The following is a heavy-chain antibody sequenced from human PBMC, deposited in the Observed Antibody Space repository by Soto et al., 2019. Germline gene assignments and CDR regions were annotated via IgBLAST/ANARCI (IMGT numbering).Heavy chain of an antibody. D-gene: IGHD2-2*01. CDR3: ARVVREYQLLFRYYYGMDV. Sequence: QVQLVQSGAEVKKPGSSVKVSCKASGGTFSSYAISWVRQAPGQGLEWMGGIIPIFGTANYAQKFQGRVTITADESTGTAYMELSSLRSEDTAVYYCARVVREYQLLFRYYYGMDVWGQGTTVTVSS. J-gene: IGHJ6*02. V-gene: IGHV1-69*01. CDR1: GGTFSSYA. CDR2: IIPIFGTA.